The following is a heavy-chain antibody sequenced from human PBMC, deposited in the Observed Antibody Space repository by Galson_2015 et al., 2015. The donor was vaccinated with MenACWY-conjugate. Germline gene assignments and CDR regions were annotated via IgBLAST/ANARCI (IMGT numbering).Heavy chain of an antibody. Sequence: SLRLSCAASGFTFTGYDFNWVRQAPGTGLEWLSYISKSGSPIYYADSVKGRFTISRDSIKKSLFLEMNSLRAGDTGAYYCARVGTWIHQYFYYMDVWGKGTTVTVSS. J-gene: IGHJ6*03. D-gene: IGHD5-18*01. V-gene: IGHV3-48*03. CDR1: GFTFTGYD. CDR3: ARVGTWIHQYFYYMDV. CDR2: ISKSGSPI.